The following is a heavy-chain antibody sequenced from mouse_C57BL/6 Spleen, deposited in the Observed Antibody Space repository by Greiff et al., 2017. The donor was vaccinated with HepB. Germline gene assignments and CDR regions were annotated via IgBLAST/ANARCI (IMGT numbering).Heavy chain of an antibody. D-gene: IGHD1-1*01. J-gene: IGHJ1*03. CDR3: AREHYGSSWDWYFDV. CDR1: GYSITSGYY. V-gene: IGHV3-6*01. Sequence: EVQLQESGPGLVKPSQSLSLTCSVTGYSITSGYYWNWIRQFPGNKLEWMGYISYDGSNNYNPSLKNRISIARDTSKNQFFLKLNSVTTEDTATYYCAREHYGSSWDWYFDVWGTGTTVTVSS. CDR2: ISYDGSN.